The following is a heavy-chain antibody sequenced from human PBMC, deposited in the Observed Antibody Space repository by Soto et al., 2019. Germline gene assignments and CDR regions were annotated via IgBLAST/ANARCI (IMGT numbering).Heavy chain of an antibody. CDR3: ARSPPVDTVMVTPPGWFDP. V-gene: IGHV1-18*01. J-gene: IGHJ5*02. CDR1: GYTFTSYG. Sequence: ASVKVSCKASGYTFTSYGISWVRQAPGQGLEWMGWISAYNGNTNYAQKLQGRVTMTTDTSTSTAYMELRSLRSDDTAVYYCARSPPVDTVMVTPPGWFDPWGQGTLVTVSS. D-gene: IGHD5-18*01. CDR2: ISAYNGNT.